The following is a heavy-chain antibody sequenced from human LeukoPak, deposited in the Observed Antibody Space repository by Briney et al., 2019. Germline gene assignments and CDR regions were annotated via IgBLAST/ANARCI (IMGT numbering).Heavy chain of an antibody. J-gene: IGHJ3*02. D-gene: IGHD1-1*01. Sequence: ASVKVSCKVSGYTLTELSMHWVRQAPGKGLEWMGGFDPEDGETIYAQKFQGRVTMTEDSSTDTAYMELSSLRSEDTAVYYCATDRNWNPGVYAFDIWGQGTMVTVSS. CDR2: FDPEDGET. CDR3: ATDRNWNPGVYAFDI. V-gene: IGHV1-24*01. CDR1: GYTLTELS.